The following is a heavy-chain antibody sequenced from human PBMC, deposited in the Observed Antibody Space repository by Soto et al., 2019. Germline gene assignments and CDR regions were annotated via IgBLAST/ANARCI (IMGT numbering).Heavy chain of an antibody. Sequence: GASVKVSCKASGGTFSSYAISWVRQAPGQGLEWMGGIIPIFGTANYAQKFQGRVTITADESTSTAYMELSSLRSEDTAVYYCARDPSIAARLEAAWFDPWGQGTQVTVSS. CDR1: GGTFSSYA. V-gene: IGHV1-69*13. CDR3: ARDPSIAARLEAAWFDP. D-gene: IGHD6-6*01. CDR2: IIPIFGTA. J-gene: IGHJ5*02.